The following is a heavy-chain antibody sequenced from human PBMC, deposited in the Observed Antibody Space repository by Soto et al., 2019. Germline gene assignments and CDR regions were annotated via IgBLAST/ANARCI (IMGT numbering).Heavy chain of an antibody. CDR3: ARDGGISDYTGSYYY. V-gene: IGHV4-4*02. Sequence: VQLQESGPGLVKPSGTLSLTCAVSGGSISSSNWWSWVRQPPGEGREWIGDIYHSGSTHYNPSLKNRVTISVDKSKSQFSLNLNSVTAADTAVYYCARDGGISDYTGSYYYWGQGTLVTVSS. CDR1: GGSISSSNW. CDR2: IYHSGST. D-gene: IGHD1-26*01. J-gene: IGHJ4*02.